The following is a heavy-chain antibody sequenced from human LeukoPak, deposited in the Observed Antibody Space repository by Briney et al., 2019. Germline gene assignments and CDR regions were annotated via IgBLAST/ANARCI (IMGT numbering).Heavy chain of an antibody. CDR1: GYTFTGYY. V-gene: IGHV1-18*04. D-gene: IGHD2-15*01. J-gene: IGHJ6*02. CDR3: AREGGYCSGGSCGMDV. CDR2: ISAYNGNT. Sequence: ASVKVSCKASGYTFTGYYMHWVRQAPGQGLEWMGWISAYNGNTNYAQKLQGRVTMTTDTSTSTAYMELRSLRSDDTAVYYCAREGGYCSGGSCGMDVWGQGTTVTVSS.